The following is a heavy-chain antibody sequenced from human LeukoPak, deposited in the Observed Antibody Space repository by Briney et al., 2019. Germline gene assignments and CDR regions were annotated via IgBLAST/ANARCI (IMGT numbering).Heavy chain of an antibody. CDR1: GGSISSYY. CDR2: IYYSGST. J-gene: IGHJ4*02. D-gene: IGHD5-24*01. CDR3: ARVVRGGYNYYFDY. V-gene: IGHV4-59*01. Sequence: SETLSLTCTVSGGSISSYYWSWIRQPPGKGLEWIGYIYYSGSTNYNPSLKSRVTISVDTSKNQFSLKLSSVTAADTAVYYCARVVRGGYNYYFDYWGQGTLVTVSS.